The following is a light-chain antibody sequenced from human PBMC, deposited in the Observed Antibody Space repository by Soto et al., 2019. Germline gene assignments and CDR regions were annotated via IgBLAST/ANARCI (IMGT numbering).Light chain of an antibody. Sequence: QSVLTQPPSVSGAPGQRVTISCTGSSSNIGAGYDVHWYQQLPGTAPKLLIYGNSNRPSGVPDRFSGSKSGTSASLAITGLQAEDEADYYCHSYDSSLSGCYVFGTGTKVTVL. CDR3: HSYDSSLSGCYV. V-gene: IGLV1-40*01. J-gene: IGLJ1*01. CDR1: SSNIGAGYD. CDR2: GNS.